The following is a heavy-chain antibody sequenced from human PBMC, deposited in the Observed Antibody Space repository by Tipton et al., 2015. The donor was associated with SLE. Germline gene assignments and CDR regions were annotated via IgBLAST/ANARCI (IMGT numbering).Heavy chain of an antibody. D-gene: IGHD2-15*01. J-gene: IGHJ4*02. CDR2: ISNTGIST. Sequence: SLRLSCVVSGFTFSNYAMTWVRQAPGKGLEWVSSISNTGISTYYAKSVGGRFTISRDRSTNTLYLQMNSLRGEDTAIYYCAKDLPLFRSSGSHYDYWGQGTLVTVSS. CDR3: AKDLPLFRSSGSHYDY. CDR1: GFTFSNYA. V-gene: IGHV3-23*01.